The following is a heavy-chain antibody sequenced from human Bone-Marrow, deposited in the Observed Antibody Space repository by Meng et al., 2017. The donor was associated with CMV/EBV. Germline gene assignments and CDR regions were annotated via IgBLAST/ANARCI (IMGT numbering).Heavy chain of an antibody. CDR1: GFTFTSSA. CDR2: IVVGSGNT. CDR3: AAYYYGSGSYHSTSYYFDY. Sequence: SVKFSCKASGFTFTSSAVQWVRQARGQRLEWIGWIVVGSGNTNYAQKFQERVTITRDMSTSTAYMELSSLRSEDTAVYYCAAYYYGSGSYHSTSYYFDYWGQGTRETCSS. J-gene: IGHJ4*02. V-gene: IGHV1-58*01. D-gene: IGHD3-10*01.